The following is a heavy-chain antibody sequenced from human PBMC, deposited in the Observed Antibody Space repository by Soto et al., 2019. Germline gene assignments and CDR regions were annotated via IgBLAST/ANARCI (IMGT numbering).Heavy chain of an antibody. CDR3: ARVGYAGYSHDAFDI. Sequence: GASVKVSCKASGYTFTTTAIHWVRQAPGQRLEWMGRIDTGSGNTRYAQKFQDRVTFTRDTSASTAYMELSSLRSDDTAVYHCARVGYAGYSHDAFDIWGQGTMVTVSS. V-gene: IGHV1-3*04. CDR2: IDTGSGNT. J-gene: IGHJ3*02. D-gene: IGHD3-9*01. CDR1: GYTFTTTA.